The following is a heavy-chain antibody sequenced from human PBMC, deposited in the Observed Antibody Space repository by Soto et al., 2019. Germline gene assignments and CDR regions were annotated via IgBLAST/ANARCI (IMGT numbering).Heavy chain of an antibody. CDR2: IYHSGRT. Sequence: SETLSLTCIVSGESISSSSYYWGWIRQPPGKDLEWIGSIYHSGRTYYNPSLKSRVSISIDTSKNQFSLKLSSVTAADTALYYRARQRTTVVTQAYFDYWGQGALVTVSS. D-gene: IGHD2-21*02. CDR3: ARQRTTVVTQAYFDY. CDR1: GESISSSSYY. V-gene: IGHV4-39*01. J-gene: IGHJ4*02.